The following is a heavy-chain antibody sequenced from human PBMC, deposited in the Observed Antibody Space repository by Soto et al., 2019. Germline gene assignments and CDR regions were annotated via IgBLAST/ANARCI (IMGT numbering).Heavy chain of an antibody. D-gene: IGHD2-2*01. CDR2: ISGSGGST. CDR1: GFTFSSYA. J-gene: IGHJ6*02. V-gene: IGHV3-23*01. Sequence: GGSLRLSCAASGFTFSSYAISWGRQAPGKGLEWVSAISGSGGSTYYADSVKGRFTISRDNSKNTLYLQMNSLRAEDTAVYYCAKGRLRDIVVVPAAYYYYGMDVWGQGTTVTVSS. CDR3: AKGRLRDIVVVPAAYYYYGMDV.